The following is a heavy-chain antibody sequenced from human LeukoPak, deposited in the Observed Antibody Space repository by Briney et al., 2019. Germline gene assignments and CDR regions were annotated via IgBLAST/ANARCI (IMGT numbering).Heavy chain of an antibody. V-gene: IGHV1-18*04. Sequence: ASVKVSCKASGYTFTGYYMHWVRQAPGQGLEWMGWISAYNGNTNYAQKLQGRVTMTTDTSTSTAYMELRSLRSDDTAVYYCARGAFMITFGGVIAPGGIDYWGQGTLVTVSS. CDR1: GYTFTGYY. CDR3: ARGAFMITFGGVIAPGGIDY. CDR2: ISAYNGNT. D-gene: IGHD3-16*02. J-gene: IGHJ4*02.